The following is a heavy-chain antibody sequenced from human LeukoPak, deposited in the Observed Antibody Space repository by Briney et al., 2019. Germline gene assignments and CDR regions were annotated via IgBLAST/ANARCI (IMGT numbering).Heavy chain of an antibody. Sequence: PGGSLRLSCAASGFTFDDYAMHWVRQAPGKGLEWVANIKQDGSEKYYVDSVKGRFTISRDNSKNTLYLQMNSLRAEDTAVYYCAKPARTDYTDYWGQGTLVTVSS. CDR2: IKQDGSEK. CDR1: GFTFDDYA. CDR3: AKPARTDYTDY. J-gene: IGHJ4*02. D-gene: IGHD1-14*01. V-gene: IGHV3-7*03.